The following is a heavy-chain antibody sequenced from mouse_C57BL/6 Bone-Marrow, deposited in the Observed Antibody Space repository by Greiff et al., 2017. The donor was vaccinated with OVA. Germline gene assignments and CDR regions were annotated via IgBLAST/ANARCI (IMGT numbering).Heavy chain of an antibody. D-gene: IGHD2-10*01. CDR2: IYPGDGDT. Sequence: LVESGAELVKPGASVKISCKASGYAFSSYWMNWVKQRPGKGLEWIGQIYPGDGDTNYNGKFKGKATLTADKSSSTAYMQLSSLTSEDSAVYFCARGAYFYYFDYWGQGTTLTVSS. V-gene: IGHV1-80*01. CDR1: GYAFSSYW. J-gene: IGHJ2*01. CDR3: ARGAYFYYFDY.